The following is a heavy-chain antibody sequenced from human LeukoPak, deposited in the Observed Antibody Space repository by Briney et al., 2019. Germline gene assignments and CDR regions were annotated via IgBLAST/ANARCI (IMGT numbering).Heavy chain of an antibody. CDR1: GGTFSSYA. CDR3: ARGSRDYYGSGSYYIDY. J-gene: IGHJ4*02. V-gene: IGHV1-69*05. Sequence: SVKVSCKASGGTFSSYAISWVRQAPGQGLEWMGGIIPIFGTANYAQKFQGRVTITTDESTSTAYMELSSLRSEDTAVYYCARGSRDYYGSGSYYIDYWGQGTLVTVSS. CDR2: IIPIFGTA. D-gene: IGHD3-10*01.